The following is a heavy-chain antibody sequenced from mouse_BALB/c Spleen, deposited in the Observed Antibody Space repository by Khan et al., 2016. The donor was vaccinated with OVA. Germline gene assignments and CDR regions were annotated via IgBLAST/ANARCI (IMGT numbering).Heavy chain of an antibody. CDR3: ARTARIKY. V-gene: IGHV3-1*02. J-gene: IGHJ2*01. Sequence: VQPQELGPGLVKPSQLLSLTCTVTGYSITSGHGWHWIRQFPGNKLEWMGYISYSGSTNYNPSLKSRISITRDTSKNQFFLQLNSVTTEDTATYYCARTARIKYWGQGTTLTVSS. CDR2: ISYSGST. CDR1: GYSITSGHG. D-gene: IGHD1-2*01.